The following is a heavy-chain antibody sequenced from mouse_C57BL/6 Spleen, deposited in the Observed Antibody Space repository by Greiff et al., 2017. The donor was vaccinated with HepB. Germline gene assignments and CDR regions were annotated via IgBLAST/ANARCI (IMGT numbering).Heavy chain of an antibody. D-gene: IGHD1-1*01. CDR1: GYSITSGYY. J-gene: IGHJ4*01. Sequence: VQLKESGPGLVKPSQSLSLTCSVTGYSITSGYYWNWIRQFPGNKLEWMGYISYDGSNNYNPSLKNRISITRDTSKNQFFLKLNSVTTEDTATYYCAREGLLLMDYWGQGTSVTVSS. CDR3: AREGLLLMDY. V-gene: IGHV3-6*01. CDR2: ISYDGSN.